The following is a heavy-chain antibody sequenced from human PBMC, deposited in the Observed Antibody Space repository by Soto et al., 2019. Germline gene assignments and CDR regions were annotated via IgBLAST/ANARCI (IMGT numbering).Heavy chain of an antibody. CDR2: IYSGGST. D-gene: IGHD3-9*01. CDR1: GFTVSSNY. V-gene: IGHV3-53*01. CDR3: AREMGAYDILTGYYQYYYGMDV. Sequence: GGSLRLSCAASGFTVSSNYMSWVRQAPGKGLEWVSVIYSGGSTYYADSVKGRFTISRDNSKNTLYLQMNSLRAEDTAVYYCAREMGAYDILTGYYQYYYGMDVWGQGTTVTVSS. J-gene: IGHJ6*02.